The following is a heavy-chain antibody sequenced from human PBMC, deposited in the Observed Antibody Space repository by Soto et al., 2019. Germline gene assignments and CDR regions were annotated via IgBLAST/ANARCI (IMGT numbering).Heavy chain of an antibody. J-gene: IGHJ5*02. CDR3: ARDLDNYVSGSYYGGWFDP. D-gene: IGHD3-10*01. V-gene: IGHV1-69*01. CDR2: IIPIFGTA. Sequence: QVQLVQSGSEVKKPGSSVKVSCKASGGTFSSYAISWVRQAPGRGLEWMGGIIPIFGTANYAQKFQGRVTITADESTSTAYMELSSLRSEDTAVYYCARDLDNYVSGSYYGGWFDPWGQGTLVTVSS. CDR1: GGTFSSYA.